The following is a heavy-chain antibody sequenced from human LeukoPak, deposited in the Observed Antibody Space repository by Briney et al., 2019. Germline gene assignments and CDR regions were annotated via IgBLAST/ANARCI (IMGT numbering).Heavy chain of an antibody. CDR3: ARGVAPRGAGNLRYPTYYFDY. CDR2: IKQDGSEK. Sequence: PGGSLRLSCAASGFTFSSYWMTWVRQAPGKGLEWVANIKQDGSEKYYVDSVKGRFTISRDNAKNSLYPQMNSLRAEDTAVYYCARGVAPRGAGNLRYPTYYFDYWGQGTLVTVSS. V-gene: IGHV3-7*01. D-gene: IGHD6-19*01. CDR1: GFTFSSYW. J-gene: IGHJ4*02.